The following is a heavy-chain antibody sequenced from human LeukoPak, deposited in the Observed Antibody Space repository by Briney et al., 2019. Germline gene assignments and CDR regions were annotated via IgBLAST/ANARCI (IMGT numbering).Heavy chain of an antibody. CDR1: GFTFSSYA. Sequence: GGSLRLSCAASGFTFSSYAMSWVRQAPGKGXXXXXXXSGSGGSTYYADSVKGRFTISRDNSKNTLYLQMNSLRAEDTAVYYCAKVTPYYDILTGPFDYWGQGTLVTVSS. V-gene: IGHV3-23*01. D-gene: IGHD3-9*01. CDR3: AKVTPYYDILTGPFDY. CDR2: XSGSGGST. J-gene: IGHJ4*02.